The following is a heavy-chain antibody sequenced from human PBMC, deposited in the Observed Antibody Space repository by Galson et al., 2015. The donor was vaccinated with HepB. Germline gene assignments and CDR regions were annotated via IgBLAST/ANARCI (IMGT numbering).Heavy chain of an antibody. Sequence: SVKVSCKASGGTFSRHTISWVRQAPGQGLEWMGGITPMFGSGNYAQKFQGRVTITADESKSTTYMELSSLRSEDTAVYYCARQYDTSGYYVYWGQGTLVTVSS. V-gene: IGHV1-69*13. CDR3: ARQYDTSGYYVY. CDR1: GGTFSRHT. J-gene: IGHJ4*02. D-gene: IGHD3-22*01. CDR2: ITPMFGSG.